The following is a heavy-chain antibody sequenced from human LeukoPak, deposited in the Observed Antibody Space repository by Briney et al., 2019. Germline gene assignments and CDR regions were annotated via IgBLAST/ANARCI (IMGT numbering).Heavy chain of an antibody. CDR3: TRDRLTTRGTKLRWPTGGVY. CDR2: IRSKAYGGTT. V-gene: IGHV3-49*03. CDR1: GFTFGDYA. D-gene: IGHD4-23*01. Sequence: GSLRLSCTASGFTFGDYAMSWFRQAPGKGLEWVGFIRSKAYGGTTEYAASVKGRFTISRDDSKSIAYLQMNSLKTEDTAVYYCTRDRLTTRGTKLRWPTGGVYWGQGTLVTVSS. J-gene: IGHJ4*02.